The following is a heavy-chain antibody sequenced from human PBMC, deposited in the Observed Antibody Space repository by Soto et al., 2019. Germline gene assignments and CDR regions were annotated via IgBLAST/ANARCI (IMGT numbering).Heavy chain of an antibody. J-gene: IGHJ4*02. V-gene: IGHV3-23*01. CDR1: GFTFSSYS. D-gene: IGHD3-10*01. CDR2: ISGSGGST. Sequence: EVQLLESGGGLVQPGGSLRLSCAASGFTFSSYSMSWVRQAPGKGLEWVSAISGSGGSTYYADAVKGRFTNSRENSKNTLYLQMNSLRAEETAVYYCACHYGSGSYYRWGQGTLVTVSS. CDR3: ACHYGSGSYYR.